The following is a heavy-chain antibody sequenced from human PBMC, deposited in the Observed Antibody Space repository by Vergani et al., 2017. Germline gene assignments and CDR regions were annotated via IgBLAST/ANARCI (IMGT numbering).Heavy chain of an antibody. Sequence: QVQLVQSGAEVKKPGASVKVSCKASGYTFTSYDINWVRQATGQGLEWMGWMNPNSGNTGYAQKFQGRVTMTRNTSISTAYMELSSLRSEDTAVYYCARARSAAGGYYYYYYYMDVWGKGTTVTVSS. CDR1: GYTFTSYD. CDR2: MNPNSGNT. D-gene: IGHD6-13*01. J-gene: IGHJ6*03. CDR3: ARARSAAGGYYYYYYYMDV. V-gene: IGHV1-8*01.